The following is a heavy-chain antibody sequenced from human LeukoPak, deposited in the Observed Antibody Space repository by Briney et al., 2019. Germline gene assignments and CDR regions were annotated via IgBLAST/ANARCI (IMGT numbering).Heavy chain of an antibody. V-gene: IGHV3-23*01. Sequence: GGSLRLSCAASGFTFSSYSMNWVRQAPGKGLEWVSAISGSGGSTYYADSVKGRFTISRDNSKNTLYLQMNSLRAEDTAVYYCAKAVRGAMVRGVIIGYWGQGTLVTVSS. D-gene: IGHD3-10*01. J-gene: IGHJ4*02. CDR3: AKAVRGAMVRGVIIGY. CDR1: GFTFSSYS. CDR2: ISGSGGST.